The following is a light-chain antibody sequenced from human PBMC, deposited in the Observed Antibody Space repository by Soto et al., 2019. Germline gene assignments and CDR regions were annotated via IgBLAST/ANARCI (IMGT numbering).Light chain of an antibody. CDR2: GTS. CDR1: QSISSSY. Sequence: EIVLTQSPGTLSLSPGERATLSCRTSQSISSSYLAWYQQQPGQAPRLLIYGTSSRATGIPDGFSGSGSGTDFTLTISRLEPEDFAVYYCQQYGSSSWTFGQGTKV. V-gene: IGKV3-20*01. J-gene: IGKJ1*01. CDR3: QQYGSSSWT.